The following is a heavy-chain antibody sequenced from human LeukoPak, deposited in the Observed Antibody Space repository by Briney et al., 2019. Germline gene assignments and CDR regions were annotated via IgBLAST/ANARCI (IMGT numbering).Heavy chain of an antibody. CDR3: ARDYFSDYVFDF. D-gene: IGHD3-10*02. CDR2: TSADNGHT. Sequence: SVKVSCKASGYTFTSYGISWVRQAPGQGLEWMGFTSADNGHTNYVQKFQGRVTMTTDTSTNTAYMELRSLRFDDAAMYYCARDYFSDYVFDFWGQGTLITVSS. V-gene: IGHV1-18*01. CDR1: GYTFTSYG. J-gene: IGHJ4*02.